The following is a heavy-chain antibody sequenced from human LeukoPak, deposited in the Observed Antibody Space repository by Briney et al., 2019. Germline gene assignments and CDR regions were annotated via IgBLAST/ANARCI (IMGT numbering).Heavy chain of an antibody. Sequence: GSSVKVSCKASGGPFSTYSISWVRQAPGQGLEWMGAIIPIFGPAKYAQKFQGRVTITADESTSTAYMELSSLTSLDTAVYYCARDLTYYYGSGSYAFDIWGQGTMVTVSS. CDR1: GGPFSTYS. CDR2: IIPIFGPA. J-gene: IGHJ3*02. V-gene: IGHV1-69*01. CDR3: ARDLTYYYGSGSYAFDI. D-gene: IGHD3-10*01.